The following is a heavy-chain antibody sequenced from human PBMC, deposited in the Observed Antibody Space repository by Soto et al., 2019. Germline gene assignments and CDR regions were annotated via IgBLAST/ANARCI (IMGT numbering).Heavy chain of an antibody. J-gene: IGHJ5*02. Sequence: SETLSLTCAVYGGSFSGYYWSWIRQPPGKGLEWIGEINHSGSTNYNPSLKSRVTISVDTSENQFSLKLSSVTAADTAVYYCARLFSRNYDFWSGYYIVWFDPWGQGTLVTVSS. V-gene: IGHV4-34*01. D-gene: IGHD3-3*01. CDR2: INHSGST. CDR1: GGSFSGYY. CDR3: ARLFSRNYDFWSGYYIVWFDP.